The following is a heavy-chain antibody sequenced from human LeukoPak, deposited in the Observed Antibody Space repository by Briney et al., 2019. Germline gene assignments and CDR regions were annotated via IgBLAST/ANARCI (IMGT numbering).Heavy chain of an antibody. CDR3: ARGRLRGYQDY. Sequence: PSEILSLTCAVYGGSFSGYYWSWIRQPPGKGLEWIGEINHSGSTNYNPSLKSRVTISVDTSKNQFSLKLSSVTAADTAVYYCARGRLRGYQDYWGQGTLVTVSS. CDR1: GGSFSGYY. CDR2: INHSGST. J-gene: IGHJ4*02. D-gene: IGHD4-23*01. V-gene: IGHV4-34*01.